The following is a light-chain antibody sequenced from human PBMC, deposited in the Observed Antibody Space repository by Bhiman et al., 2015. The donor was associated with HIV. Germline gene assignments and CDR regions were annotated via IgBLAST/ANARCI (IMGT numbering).Light chain of an antibody. J-gene: IGLJ1*01. CDR1: STDVGAYNY. V-gene: IGLV2-14*03. Sequence: QSALAQPASVSGFPGQSISISCTGTSTDVGAYNYVSWFQHHPGKAPKLIIYDVTNRPSGVSNRFSGSRTGYTASLTVSGLQADDEADYYCSSYTSSNTYVFGTGTKVTV. CDR3: SSYTSSNTYV. CDR2: DVT.